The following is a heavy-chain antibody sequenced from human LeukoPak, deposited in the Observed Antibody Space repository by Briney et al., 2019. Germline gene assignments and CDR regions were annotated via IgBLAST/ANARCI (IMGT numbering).Heavy chain of an antibody. CDR1: GGSISSYY. D-gene: IGHD3-22*01. Sequence: SETLSLTCTVSGGSISSYYWSWIRQPPGKGLEWIGYIYYSGSTNYNPSLKSRVTISVDTSKNQFSLKLSSVTAADTAVYYCARTSGYYFGGEIDYWGQGTLVTVSS. CDR2: IYYSGST. CDR3: ARTSGYYFGGEIDY. V-gene: IGHV4-59*01. J-gene: IGHJ4*02.